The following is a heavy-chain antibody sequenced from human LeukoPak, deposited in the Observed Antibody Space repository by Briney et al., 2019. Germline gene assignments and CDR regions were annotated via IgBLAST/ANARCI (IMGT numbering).Heavy chain of an antibody. CDR1: GGSFSGYY. D-gene: IGHD3-10*01. CDR2: INHSGST. CDR3: ARGQLVRGRAHDY. V-gene: IGHV4-34*01. Sequence: SETLSFTCAVYGGSFSGYYWSWIRQPPGKGLEWIGEINHSGSTNYNPSLKSRVTISVVTSKNQFSLKLSSVTAADTAVYYCARGQLVRGRAHDYWGQGTLVTVSS. J-gene: IGHJ4*02.